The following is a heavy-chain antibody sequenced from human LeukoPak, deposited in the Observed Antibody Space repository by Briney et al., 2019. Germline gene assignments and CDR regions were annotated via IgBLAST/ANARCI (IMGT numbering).Heavy chain of an antibody. CDR3: ARDPPALEDFDY. J-gene: IGHJ4*02. CDR2: ISGRGNTI. V-gene: IGHV3-48*04. CDR1: GFTFSSYN. Sequence: GGSLRLSCAASGFTFSSYNMNWVRQAPGKGLEWVSYISGRGNTIKYADSVKGRFTISRDNGKDSLYLHMSSLRAEDTAVYYCARDPPALEDFDYWGQGTQVTVSS.